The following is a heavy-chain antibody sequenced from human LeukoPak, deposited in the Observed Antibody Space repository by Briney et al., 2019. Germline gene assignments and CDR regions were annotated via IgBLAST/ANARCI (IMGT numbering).Heavy chain of an antibody. V-gene: IGHV7-4-1*02. J-gene: IGHJ4*02. CDR3: ARDLHCSGGSCYSADYFDY. CDR2: INTNTGNP. CDR1: GYTFTSYA. D-gene: IGHD2-15*01. Sequence: ASVKVSCKASGYTFTSYAMNWVRQAPGQGLEWMGWINTNTGNPTYAQGFTGRFVFSLDTSVSTAYLQISSLKAEDTAVYYCARDLHCSGGSCYSADYFDYWGQGTLVTVSS.